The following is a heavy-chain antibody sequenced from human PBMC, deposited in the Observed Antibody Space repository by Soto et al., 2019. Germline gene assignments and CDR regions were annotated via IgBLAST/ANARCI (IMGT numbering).Heavy chain of an antibody. CDR1: GYSFTSYW. J-gene: IGHJ6*04. CDR3: ERHSKEEGYYYYYGMDV. V-gene: IGHV5-51*01. Sequence: PGESLKISCKGSGYSFTSYWIGWVRQMPGKCLEWMGIIYPGDSDTRYSPSFQGQVTISADKSTSTAYLQWSSLKDSDTAMYYCERHSKEEGYYYYYGMDVWGKGTTVTVSS. CDR2: IYPGDSDT.